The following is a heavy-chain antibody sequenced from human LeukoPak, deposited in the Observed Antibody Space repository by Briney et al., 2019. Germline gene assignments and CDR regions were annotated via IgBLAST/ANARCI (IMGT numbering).Heavy chain of an antibody. CDR1: GFTFSSYG. CDR3: AKSGSYLLFFDY. CDR2: IRYDGSNK. J-gene: IGHJ4*02. V-gene: IGHV3-30*02. Sequence: PGGSLRLSCAASGFTFSSYGMHWVRQAPGKGLEWVAFIRYDGSNKYSADSVKGRFTISRDNSKNTLYLQMNSLRAEDTAVYYCAKSGSYLLFFDYWGQGTLVTVSS. D-gene: IGHD1-26*01.